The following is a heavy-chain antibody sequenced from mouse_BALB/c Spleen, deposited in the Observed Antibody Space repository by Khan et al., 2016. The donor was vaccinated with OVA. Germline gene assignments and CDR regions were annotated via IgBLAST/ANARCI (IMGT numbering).Heavy chain of an antibody. J-gene: IGHJ3*01. CDR3: ASLDVNPFAY. Sequence: EVMLVESGAELVKPGASVKLSCSASGFNIKDTYIHWMKQRPEQGLEWLGWIDPPNDASKYGQNGRATATETAETASKTAYQQLSSLTSEDTAGYYGASLDVNPFAYWGQGTLVAVSA. CDR1: GFNIKDTY. V-gene: IGHV14-3*02. CDR2: IDPPNDAS.